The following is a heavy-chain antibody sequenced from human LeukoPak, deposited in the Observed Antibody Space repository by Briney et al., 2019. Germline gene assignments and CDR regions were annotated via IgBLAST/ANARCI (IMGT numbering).Heavy chain of an antibody. D-gene: IGHD3-9*01. CDR1: GFTFGDYA. V-gene: IGHV3-49*04. Sequence: GGALRLSCTTSGFTFGDYAMSWVRQGPGKGLEWVGFIRSKAYGGTTEYAATVKGRFTISRDDSKSIAYLQMNSLKTEDTAVYYCTRFGILTGYYPPSYYYYYYMDVWGKGTTVTISS. J-gene: IGHJ6*03. CDR2: IRSKAYGGTT. CDR3: TRFGILTGYYPPSYYYYYYMDV.